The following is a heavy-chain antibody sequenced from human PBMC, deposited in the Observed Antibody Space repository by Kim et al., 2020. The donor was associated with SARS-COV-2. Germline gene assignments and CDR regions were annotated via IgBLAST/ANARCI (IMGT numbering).Heavy chain of an antibody. CDR1: GGTFSSYA. Sequence: SVKVSCKASGGTFSSYAISWVRQAPGQGLEWMGRIIPILGIANYAQKFQGRVTITADKSTSTAYMELSSLRSEDTAVYYCARDAGIVVVTHFQHWGQGTLVTVSS. D-gene: IGHD3-22*01. V-gene: IGHV1-69*04. CDR3: ARDAGIVVVTHFQH. J-gene: IGHJ1*01. CDR2: IIPILGIA.